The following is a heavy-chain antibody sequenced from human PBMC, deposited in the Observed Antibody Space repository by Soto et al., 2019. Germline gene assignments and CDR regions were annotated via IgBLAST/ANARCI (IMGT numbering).Heavy chain of an antibody. CDR3: AKDSSYSSGWYNY. CDR1: GFTFSSYG. V-gene: IGHV3-30*18. CDR2: ISYDGSNK. Sequence: GGSLRLSCAASGFTFSSYGMHWVRQAPGKGLEWVAVISYDGSNKYYADSVKGRFTTSRDNSKNTLYLQMNSLRAEDTAVYYCAKDSSYSSGWYNYWGQGTLVTVSS. J-gene: IGHJ4*02. D-gene: IGHD6-19*01.